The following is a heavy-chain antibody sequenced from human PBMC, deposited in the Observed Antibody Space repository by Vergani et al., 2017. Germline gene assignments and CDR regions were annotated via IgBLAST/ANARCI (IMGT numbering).Heavy chain of an antibody. V-gene: IGHV4-38-2*02. CDR3: ARLVVPAAMLNWFDP. Sequence: QVQLQESGPGLVKPSETLSLTCTVSGYSISSGYYWGWIRQPPGKGLEWIGSIYHSGSTYYNPSLKSRVTISVDTSKNQFSLKLSSVTAADTAVYYCARLVVPAAMLNWFDPWGQGTLVTVSS. CDR2: IYHSGST. J-gene: IGHJ5*02. CDR1: GYSISSGYY. D-gene: IGHD2-2*01.